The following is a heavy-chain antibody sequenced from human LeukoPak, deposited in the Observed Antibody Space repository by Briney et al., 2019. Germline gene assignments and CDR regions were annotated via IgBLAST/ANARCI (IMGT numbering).Heavy chain of an antibody. V-gene: IGHV3-30-3*01. D-gene: IGHD3-10*01. CDR1: GFTFSSYA. CDR3: ARGRREYYYGSGPSY. CDR2: ISYDGSNK. J-gene: IGHJ4*02. Sequence: PGRSLRLSCAASGFTFSSYAMHWVRQAPGKGLEWVAVISYDGSNKYYADSVKGRFTISRDNSKNTLYLQMNSLRAEDTAVYYCARGRREYYYGSGPSYWGQGTLVTVSS.